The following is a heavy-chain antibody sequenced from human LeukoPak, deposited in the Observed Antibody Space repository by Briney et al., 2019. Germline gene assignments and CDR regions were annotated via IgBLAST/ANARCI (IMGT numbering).Heavy chain of an antibody. V-gene: IGHV1-69*13. CDR3: GSLYYDFWSGYYKGYAFDI. Sequence: SVKVSCKASGGTFSSYAISWVRQAPGQGLEWMGGIIPIFGTANYAQKFQGRVTITADESTSTAYMELSSLRSEDTAVYYCGSLYYDFWSGYYKGYAFDIWGQGTMVTVSS. CDR2: IIPIFGTA. CDR1: GGTFSSYA. J-gene: IGHJ3*02. D-gene: IGHD3-3*01.